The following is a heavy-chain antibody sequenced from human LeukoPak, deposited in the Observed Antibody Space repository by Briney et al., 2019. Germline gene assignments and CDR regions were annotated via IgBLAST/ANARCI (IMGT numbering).Heavy chain of an antibody. CDR3: ARGGSSTYIDY. Sequence: GASVKVSCKTSGFTFTSYGFTWVRRAPGQGFEWMGWISAYNGNTNYAQKLQGRVTMTTDTSTSTVYMELRSLRSDDTAVYYCARGGSSTYIDYWGRGTLVTVSS. CDR2: ISAYNGNT. V-gene: IGHV1-18*01. CDR1: GFTFTSYG. D-gene: IGHD2-2*01. J-gene: IGHJ4*02.